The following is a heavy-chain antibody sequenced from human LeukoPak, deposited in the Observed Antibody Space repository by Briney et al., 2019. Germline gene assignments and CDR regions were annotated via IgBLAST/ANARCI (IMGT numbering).Heavy chain of an antibody. CDR2: ISSSGSGDNT. J-gene: IGHJ4*02. Sequence: GGSLRLSCAASGVTLSSFAMSWARQALGKGLEWVSGISSSGSGDNTYHADSVKGRFTISRDNSKNTLYLQMSSLRAEDTAVYYCAKTFSNWDLDYWGQGTLVTVSS. D-gene: IGHD7-27*01. CDR1: GVTLSSFA. CDR3: AKTFSNWDLDY. V-gene: IGHV3-23*01.